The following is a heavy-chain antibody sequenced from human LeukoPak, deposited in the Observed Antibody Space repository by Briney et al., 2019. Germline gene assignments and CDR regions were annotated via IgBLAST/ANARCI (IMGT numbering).Heavy chain of an antibody. D-gene: IGHD3-22*01. J-gene: IGHJ5*02. CDR2: ISSSGSTI. CDR1: GFTFSSYE. CDR3: ASDLGDYYPLIENWFDP. Sequence: GGSLRLSCAASGFTFSSYEMNWVRQAPGKGLEWVSYISSSGSTIYYADSVKGRFTISRDNAKNSLYLQMNSLRAEDTAVYYCASDLGDYYPLIENWFDPWGQGTLVTVSS. V-gene: IGHV3-48*03.